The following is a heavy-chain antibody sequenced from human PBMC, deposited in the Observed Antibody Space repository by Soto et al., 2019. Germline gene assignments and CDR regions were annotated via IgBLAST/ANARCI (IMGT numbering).Heavy chain of an antibody. V-gene: IGHV3-23*05. D-gene: IGHD2-21*01. Sequence: GGSLRLSCVASGFTFSTNDMTWVRQAPGKGLEWVSTIDGTSTFSNYAASVEGRFTISRDNSRNTVYLQMNSLRADDTAVYFCAKNLCWFTAWGQGTLVTVSS. J-gene: IGHJ5*02. CDR1: GFTFSTND. CDR3: AKNLCWFTA. CDR2: IDGTSTFS.